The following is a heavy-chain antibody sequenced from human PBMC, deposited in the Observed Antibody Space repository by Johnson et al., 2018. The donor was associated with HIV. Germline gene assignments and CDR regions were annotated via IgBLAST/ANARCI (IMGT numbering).Heavy chain of an antibody. V-gene: IGHV3-74*01. J-gene: IGHJ3*02. D-gene: IGHD5-18*01. Sequence: VQLVESGGGVVRPGGSLRLSCAASGFTSDDYGMSWVRQAPGKGLVWVSRINSDGSSTSYADSVKGRFTISRDNAKNTLYLQMNSLRAEDTAVYYCAREGYSYGYDAFDIWGQGTMVTVSS. CDR1: GFTSDDYG. CDR2: INSDGSST. CDR3: AREGYSYGYDAFDI.